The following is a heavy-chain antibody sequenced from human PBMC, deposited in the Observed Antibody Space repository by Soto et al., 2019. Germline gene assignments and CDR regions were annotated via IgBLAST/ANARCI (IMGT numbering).Heavy chain of an antibody. D-gene: IGHD6-6*01. CDR1: GDSVSSNSAA. CDR3: ARDVRIAARPTDYYGMDV. J-gene: IGHJ6*02. Sequence: SQTLSLTCAISGDSVSSNSAAWNWIRQSPSRGLEWLGRTYYRSKWYNDYAVSVKSRITINPDTSKNQFSLQLNSVTPEDTAVYYCARDVRIAARPTDYYGMDVWGQGTTVTVSS. V-gene: IGHV6-1*01. CDR2: TYYRSKWYN.